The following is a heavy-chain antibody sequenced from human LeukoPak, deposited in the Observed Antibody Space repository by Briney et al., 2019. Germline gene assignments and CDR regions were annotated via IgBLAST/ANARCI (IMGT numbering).Heavy chain of an antibody. V-gene: IGHV1-18*01. D-gene: IGHD2-21*01. Sequence: GASVKVSCKASGYTFTSYGISWVRQAPGQGLEWMGWISAYNGNTNYAQKLQGRVTMTTDTSTSTAYMELRSLRSDDTAVYYCARRRGPVCLGWYCEYYYYYMDVWGKGTTVTISS. J-gene: IGHJ6*03. CDR1: GYTFTSYG. CDR2: ISAYNGNT. CDR3: ARRRGPVCLGWYCEYYYYYMDV.